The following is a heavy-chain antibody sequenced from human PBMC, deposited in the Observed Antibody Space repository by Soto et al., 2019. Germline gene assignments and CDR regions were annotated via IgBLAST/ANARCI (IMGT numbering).Heavy chain of an antibody. J-gene: IGHJ6*03. D-gene: IGHD3-3*01. V-gene: IGHV3-66*01. Sequence: EVQLVESGGGLVQPGGSLRLSCAASGFTVSSNYMSWVRQAPGKGLEWVSVIYSGGSTYYADSVKGRFTISRDNSKNTLYLQMNSLRAEDTAVYYCARAVASRSRNDFWSGYYLGNYYYYYMDVWGKGTTVTVSS. CDR2: IYSGGST. CDR3: ARAVASRSRNDFWSGYYLGNYYYYYMDV. CDR1: GFTVSSNY.